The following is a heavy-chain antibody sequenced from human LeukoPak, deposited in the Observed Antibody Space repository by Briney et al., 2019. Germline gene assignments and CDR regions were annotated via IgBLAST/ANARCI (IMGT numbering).Heavy chain of an antibody. V-gene: IGHV3-21*04. CDR3: ARLVVPAAIPVGWFDP. J-gene: IGHJ5*02. CDR2: ISSSSSYI. CDR1: GFTFSSYS. Sequence: TGGSLRLSCAASGFTFSSYSMNWVRQAPGKGLEWVSSISSSSSYIYYADSVKGRFTISRDNAKNSLYLQMNSLRAEDTAVYYCARLVVPAAIPVGWFDPWGQGTLVTVSS. D-gene: IGHD2-2*01.